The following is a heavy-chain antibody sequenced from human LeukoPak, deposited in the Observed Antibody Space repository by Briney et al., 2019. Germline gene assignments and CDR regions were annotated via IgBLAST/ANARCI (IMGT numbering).Heavy chain of an antibody. V-gene: IGHV1-2*02. J-gene: IGHJ4*02. CDR1: GYTFTDFY. CDR3: ARSSYDSSDYSYLNY. Sequence: AAVKVSCNASGYTFTDFYMHWVRHTPGQGLEWMGCINPNSGDTNYAQTFQRRVTMTSDTSISTAYIELSRLRSDDTAVFYCARSSYDSSDYSYLNYWGQGTLVTVSS. D-gene: IGHD3-22*01. CDR2: INPNSGDT.